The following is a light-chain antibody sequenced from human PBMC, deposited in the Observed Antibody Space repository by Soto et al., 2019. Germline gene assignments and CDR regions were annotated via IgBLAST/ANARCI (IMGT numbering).Light chain of an antibody. CDR2: AAS. CDR1: QRFSNY. J-gene: IGKJ5*01. CDR3: QQTYATPIT. Sequence: DIQMTQSPSSLSASVGDRVTITCRASQRFSNYLNWYQQKPGKAPKLLIYAASNLQSGVPSRFSGSGSGTEFTLTISSLQPEDCATYYCQQTYATPITFGQGTRLEI. V-gene: IGKV1-39*01.